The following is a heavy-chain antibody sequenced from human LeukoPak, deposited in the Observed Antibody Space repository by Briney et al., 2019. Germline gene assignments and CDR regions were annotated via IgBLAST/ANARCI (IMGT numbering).Heavy chain of an antibody. CDR2: IHNSGNS. CDR3: AKFRFWSCNPCFYGFDY. V-gene: IGHV4-59*01. D-gene: IGHD3-3*01. J-gene: IGHJ4*02. CDR1: GDSISGYY. Sequence: SETLSLTCSVSGDSISGYYWSWIRQPPGKGLEWIAYIHNSGNSNYNPSLKSRVTISADTSKNQFSLKLSSVTAADTAVYYCAKFRFWSCNPCFYGFDYWGQGILVTVSS.